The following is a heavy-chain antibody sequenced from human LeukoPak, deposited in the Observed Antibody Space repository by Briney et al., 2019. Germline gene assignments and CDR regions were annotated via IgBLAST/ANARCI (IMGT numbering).Heavy chain of an antibody. D-gene: IGHD6-6*01. Sequence: PGGSLRLPCAASGFIFSDYYMSWIRQAPGKGLEWVAYISPSQNDIYYTESVRGRFTISRDNAKNSLYLQMSSLRADDTAVYYCTSGSSSVGYWGQGTLVTVSS. CDR3: TSGSSSVGY. CDR2: ISPSQNDI. J-gene: IGHJ4*02. CDR1: GFIFSDYY. V-gene: IGHV3-11*01.